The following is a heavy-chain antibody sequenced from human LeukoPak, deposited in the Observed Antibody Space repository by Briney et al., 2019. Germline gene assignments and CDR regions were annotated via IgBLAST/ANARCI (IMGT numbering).Heavy chain of an antibody. D-gene: IGHD3-10*01. CDR1: GYTFTSYW. J-gene: IGHJ4*02. CDR2: IYPADSDT. V-gene: IGHV5-51*01. Sequence: GSLRLSCSASGYTFTSYWIGWVRQMPGKGLEWMGIIYPADSDTRYSPSFQGQVTISVDKSISTAYLQWSSLKASDTAMYYCARHYGFSIDYWGQGTLVTVSS. CDR3: ARHYGFSIDY.